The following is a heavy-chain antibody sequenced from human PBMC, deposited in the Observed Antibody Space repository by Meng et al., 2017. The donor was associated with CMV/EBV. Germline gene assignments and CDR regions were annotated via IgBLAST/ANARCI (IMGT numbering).Heavy chain of an antibody. D-gene: IGHD2-2*01. Sequence: SVPVSCQASRCTFSSYTLRWVRQAPGQGLAWMGRIIPILGIANHAQKCQGRVTITADKSTSTAYMGLSSLRSEDTAVYYCARGPWVSGDIVVVPAADNWFDPWGQGTLVTVSS. CDR3: ARGPWVSGDIVVVPAADNWFDP. J-gene: IGHJ5*02. CDR2: IIPILGIA. CDR1: RCTFSSYT. V-gene: IGHV1-69*02.